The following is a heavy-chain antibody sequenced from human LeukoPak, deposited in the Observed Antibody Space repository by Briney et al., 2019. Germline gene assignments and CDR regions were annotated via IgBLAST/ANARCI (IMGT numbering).Heavy chain of an antibody. CDR3: AKQEEYGSCYN. J-gene: IGHJ4*02. V-gene: IGHV3-23*01. Sequence: GGSLRLSCAASGFALTSYAVSWVRQAPGKGLEWVSALTGSGDSTYYADSVKGRFTIFSDHSKNTLYLQLNSLRAQDTAVYYFAKQEEYGSCYNWGQGTLVTVSS. CDR2: LTGSGDST. D-gene: IGHD2-15*01. CDR1: GFALTSYA.